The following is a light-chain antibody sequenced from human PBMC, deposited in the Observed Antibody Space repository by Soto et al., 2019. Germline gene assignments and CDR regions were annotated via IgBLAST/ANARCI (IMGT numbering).Light chain of an antibody. J-gene: IGKJ5*01. CDR2: AAS. CDR1: QTVTGNY. V-gene: IGKV1-27*01. CDR3: QQANSFPIT. Sequence: TQSPGTLSLSPGDRATLSCRASQTVTGNYLAWYQQKPGKVPKLLIYAASTLQSGVPSRFSGSGSGTDFTLTISSLQPEDVATYYCQQANSFPITFGQGTRLEIK.